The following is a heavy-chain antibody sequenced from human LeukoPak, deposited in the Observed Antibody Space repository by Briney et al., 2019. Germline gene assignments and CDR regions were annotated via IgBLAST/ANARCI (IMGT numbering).Heavy chain of an antibody. CDR1: GFTFGDYT. D-gene: IGHD2-2*01. J-gene: IGHJ4*02. CDR2: IQAKAYGGAT. CDR3: TRAPHPRCSSSGCYLDY. Sequence: GGSLRLSCSTSGFTFGDYTMSWVRQAPGKGLEWVGFIQAKAYGGATKYAASVNGRFSISRDDSQSIANLQMNDLKTEDTAVYYCTRAPHPRCSSSGCYLDYWGQGTLVTVSS. V-gene: IGHV3-49*04.